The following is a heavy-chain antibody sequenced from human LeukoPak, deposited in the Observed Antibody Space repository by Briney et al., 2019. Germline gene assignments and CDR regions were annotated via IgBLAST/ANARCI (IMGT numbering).Heavy chain of an antibody. V-gene: IGHV3-11*01. CDR1: GFTFNDYY. CDR2: INIGGTNT. J-gene: IGHJ5*02. CDR3: ATDGAGFDT. Sequence: GSLRLSCAASGFTFNDYYMSWIRQAPGKGLEWLSYINIGGTNTHYADSVKGRFTISRDNAKKSLYLEMNNLRAEDTAVYYCATDGAGFDTWGQGVLVTVSS.